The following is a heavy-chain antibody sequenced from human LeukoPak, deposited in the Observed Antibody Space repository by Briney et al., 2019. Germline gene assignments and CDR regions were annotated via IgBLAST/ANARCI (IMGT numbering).Heavy chain of an antibody. Sequence: PGGSLRLSCAASGFTFGSYAMSWVRQAPGKGLEWVSAISGSGGSTYYADSMKGRFTISRDNSKNTLYLQMNSLRAEDTAVYYCANPVGGSSSLFDYWGQGTLVTVSS. J-gene: IGHJ4*02. CDR1: GFTFGSYA. V-gene: IGHV3-23*01. CDR3: ANPVGGSSSLFDY. D-gene: IGHD6-6*01. CDR2: ISGSGGST.